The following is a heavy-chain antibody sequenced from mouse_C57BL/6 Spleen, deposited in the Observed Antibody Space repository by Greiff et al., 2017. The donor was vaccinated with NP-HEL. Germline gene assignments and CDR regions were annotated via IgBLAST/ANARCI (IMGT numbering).Heavy chain of an antibody. CDR2: IHPNSGST. J-gene: IGHJ1*03. D-gene: IGHD1-1*01. CDR3: ARYYGSPQWYFDV. Sequence: QVQLQQPGAELVKPGASVKLSCKASGYTFTSYWMHWVKQRPGQGLEWIGMIHPNSGSTNYNEKFKSKATLTVDKSSSTAYMQLSSLTSEDSAVYYCARYYGSPQWYFDVWGTGTTVTVSS. V-gene: IGHV1-64*01. CDR1: GYTFTSYW.